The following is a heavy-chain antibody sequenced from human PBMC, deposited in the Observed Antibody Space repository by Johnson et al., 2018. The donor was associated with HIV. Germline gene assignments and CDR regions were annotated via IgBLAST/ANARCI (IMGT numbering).Heavy chain of an antibody. V-gene: IGHV3-30*03. CDR3: ARATVESAFDI. CDR2: ISYDGSNK. CDR1: GFTFSSYA. Sequence: QVQLVESGGGLVQPGRSLRLSCAASGFTFSSYAMHWVRQAPGKGLEWVAVISYDGSNKYYAASVKGRFTISRDNAKNSLYLQMNSLRAEDTAVYYCARATVESAFDIWGQGTMVTVSS. D-gene: IGHD4-23*01. J-gene: IGHJ3*02.